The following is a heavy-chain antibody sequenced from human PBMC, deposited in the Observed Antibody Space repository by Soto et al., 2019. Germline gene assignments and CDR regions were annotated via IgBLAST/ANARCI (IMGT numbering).Heavy chain of an antibody. J-gene: IGHJ5*02. CDR2: IYYSGST. CDR1: GGSISGYY. Sequence: SETLSLTCTVSGGSISGYYWSWIRQPPGKGLGWIGYIYYSGSTNYNPSLKSRVTISIDTSKNQFSLKLSSVTAADTAVYYCARTXXDFWSGYXXWFDPCGEGTLVTVSS. CDR3: ARTXXDFWSGYXXWFDP. V-gene: IGHV4-59*01. D-gene: IGHD3-3*01.